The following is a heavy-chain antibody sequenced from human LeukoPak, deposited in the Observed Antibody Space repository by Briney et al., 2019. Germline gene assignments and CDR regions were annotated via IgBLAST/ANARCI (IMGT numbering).Heavy chain of an antibody. Sequence: GGSLRLSCAASGFNFRRNGMHWVRQAPGKGLEWLSFIRFDGTKKFYTQSVRGRFTISRETSINVLYLQMNNLTAEDTAVYYCARDFDDPTGHYYYLPDYWGPGTLVTVSS. CDR2: IRFDGTKK. V-gene: IGHV3-30*02. CDR1: GFNFRRNG. CDR3: ARDFDDPTGHYYYLPDY. D-gene: IGHD3-22*01. J-gene: IGHJ4*02.